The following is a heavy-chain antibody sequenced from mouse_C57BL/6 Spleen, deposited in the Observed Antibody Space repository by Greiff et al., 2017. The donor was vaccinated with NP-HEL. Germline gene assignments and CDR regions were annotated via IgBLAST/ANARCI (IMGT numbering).Heavy chain of an antibody. CDR1: GYTFTSYW. J-gene: IGHJ4*01. D-gene: IGHD3-2*02. V-gene: IGHV1-69*01. CDR3: ERWGSSGYEMDD. CDR2: IDPSDSYT. Sequence: VQLQQPGAELVMPGASVKLSCKASGYTFTSYWMHWVKQRPGQGLEWIGEIDPSDSYTNYNQKFKGKSTLTVDKSSSTAYMQLSSLTSEDSAVDYCERWGSSGYEMDDWGQGTSVTVSS.